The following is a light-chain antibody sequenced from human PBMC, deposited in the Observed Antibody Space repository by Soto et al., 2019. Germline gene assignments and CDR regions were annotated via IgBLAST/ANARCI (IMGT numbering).Light chain of an antibody. Sequence: EIVLTQSPGTLSLSPGERATLSCRASQSVSCSYLAWYHQKPGQAPRLLIYGASSRATGIPDRFSGSGSGTDFTLTISRLEPEDFAVYYCQQYDSSPLTFGGGTKVEIK. CDR1: QSVSCSY. V-gene: IGKV3-20*01. CDR3: QQYDSSPLT. J-gene: IGKJ4*01. CDR2: GAS.